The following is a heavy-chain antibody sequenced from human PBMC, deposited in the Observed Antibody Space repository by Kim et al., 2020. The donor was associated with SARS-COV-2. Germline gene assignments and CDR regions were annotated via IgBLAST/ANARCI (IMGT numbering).Heavy chain of an antibody. CDR3: AREARLLWFGELLYPPHYFDY. D-gene: IGHD3-10*01. V-gene: IGHV4-31*03. J-gene: IGHJ4*02. CDR1: GGSISSGGYY. CDR2: IYYSGST. Sequence: SETLSLTCTVSGGSISSGGYYWSWIRQHPGKGLEWIGYIYYSGSTYYNPSLKSRVTISVDTSKNQFSLKLSSVTAADTAVYYCAREARLLWFGELLYPPHYFDYWGQGTLVTVSS.